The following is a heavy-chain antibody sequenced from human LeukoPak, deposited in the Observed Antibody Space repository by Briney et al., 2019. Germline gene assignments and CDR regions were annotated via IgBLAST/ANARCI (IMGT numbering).Heavy chain of an antibody. J-gene: IGHJ6*02. Sequence: GGSLRLSCAASGFTFSSYAMHWVRQAPGKGLEWVAVISYDGSNKYYADSVKGRFTISRDNSKNTLYLQMNSLRAEDTAVYYCARERQYYYDSRGQDYYYGMDVWGQGTTVTVSS. CDR2: ISYDGSNK. V-gene: IGHV3-30-3*01. D-gene: IGHD3-22*01. CDR1: GFTFSSYA. CDR3: ARERQYYYDSRGQDYYYGMDV.